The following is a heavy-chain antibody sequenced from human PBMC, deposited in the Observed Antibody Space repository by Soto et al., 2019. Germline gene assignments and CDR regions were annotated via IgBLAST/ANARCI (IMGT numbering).Heavy chain of an antibody. J-gene: IGHJ1*01. CDR2: IYYSGST. D-gene: IGHD4-17*01. CDR3: ARQNYGDYEYFQH. V-gene: IGHV4-59*08. CDR1: GGSISSYY. Sequence: WETLSLTCTVSGGSISSYYWSWIRQPPGKGLEWIGYIYYSGSTNYNPSLKSRVTISVDTSKNQFSLKLSSVTAADTAVYYCARQNYGDYEYFQHWGQGTLVTVYS.